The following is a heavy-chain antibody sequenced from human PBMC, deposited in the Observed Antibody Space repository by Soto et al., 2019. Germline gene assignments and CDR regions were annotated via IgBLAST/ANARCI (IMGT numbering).Heavy chain of an antibody. J-gene: IGHJ4*02. CDR3: AKEVPWLGFDY. Sequence: GGFLRLSCAASGFTFSSYGMHWVRQAPGKGLEWVAVISYDGSNKYYADSVKGRFTISRDNSKNTLYLQMNSLRAEDTAVYYCAKEVPWLGFDYWGQGTLVTVSS. CDR1: GFTFSSYG. CDR2: ISYDGSNK. V-gene: IGHV3-30*18. D-gene: IGHD6-19*01.